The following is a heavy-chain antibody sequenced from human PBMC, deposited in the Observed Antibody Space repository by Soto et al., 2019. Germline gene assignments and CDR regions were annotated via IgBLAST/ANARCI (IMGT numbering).Heavy chain of an antibody. Sequence: GGSLRLSCAASGFTFSSYGMHWVRQAPGKGLEWVAVISYDGSNKYYADSVKGRFTISRDNSKNTLYLQMNSLRAEDTAVYYCAKGLVNWNYRYYYYYYYMDVWGKGTTVTVSS. D-gene: IGHD1-7*01. CDR2: ISYDGSNK. CDR3: AKGLVNWNYRYYYYYYYMDV. CDR1: GFTFSSYG. V-gene: IGHV3-30*18. J-gene: IGHJ6*03.